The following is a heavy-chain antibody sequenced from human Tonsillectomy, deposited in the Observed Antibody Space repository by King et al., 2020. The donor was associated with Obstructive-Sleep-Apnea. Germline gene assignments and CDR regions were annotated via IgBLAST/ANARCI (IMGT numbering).Heavy chain of an antibody. CDR2: IYYSAST. CDR3: ARDSLYGDLFDY. V-gene: IGHV4-59*01. D-gene: IGHD4-17*01. Sequence: LQLQESGPGLVEPSETLSLTCTVSGGSICRYDWRWTRHPPGKVLEWSWYIYYSASTNYNPSLKSRVTISVDTSKNQFSLKLSSVTAADTAVYYCARDSLYGDLFDYWGQGTLVTVSS. J-gene: IGHJ4*02. CDR1: GGSICRYD.